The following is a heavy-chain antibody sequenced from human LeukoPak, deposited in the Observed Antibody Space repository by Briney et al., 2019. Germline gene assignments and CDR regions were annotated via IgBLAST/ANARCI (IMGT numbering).Heavy chain of an antibody. CDR1: GGSISSRSYY. V-gene: IGHV4-39*01. CDR2: ISYSGST. Sequence: SETLSLTWTVSGGSISSRSYYWGWIRQPPGKGLEWIGSISYSGSTYYNPSLKSRVTISVDTPKNQFSLKLSSVTAADTAVYYCASFLAFGELDYWGQGTLVTVSS. J-gene: IGHJ4*02. CDR3: ASFLAFGELDY. D-gene: IGHD3-10*01.